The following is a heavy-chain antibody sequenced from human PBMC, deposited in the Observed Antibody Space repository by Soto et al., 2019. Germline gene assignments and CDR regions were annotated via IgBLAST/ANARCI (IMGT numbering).Heavy chain of an antibody. J-gene: IGHJ6*02. Sequence: GGSLRLSCAASGFTFSSYNMNWVRQAPGKGLEWVSSISSSRSYIYYADSVKGRFTISRDNAKNSLYLQMNSLRAEDTAVYYCAASCVACGGFNYYGMDVWGQGTTVTVS. V-gene: IGHV3-21*01. CDR1: GFTFSSYN. CDR2: ISSSRSYI. CDR3: AASCVACGGFNYYGMDV. D-gene: IGHD2-21*01.